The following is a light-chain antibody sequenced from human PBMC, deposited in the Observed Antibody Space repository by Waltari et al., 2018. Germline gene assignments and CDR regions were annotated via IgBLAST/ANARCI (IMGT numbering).Light chain of an antibody. CDR3: SSYTSSSTPCV. J-gene: IGLJ1*01. V-gene: IGLV2-14*01. Sequence: QSALTQPASVSGSPGQSITISCTGTSSYVGGYNYVSWYQQPPGKAPKLMIYEVSNRPSGVSNRFSGSKSGNTASLTISGLQAEDEADYYCSSYTSSSTPCVFGTGTKVTVL. CDR1: SSYVGGYNY. CDR2: EVS.